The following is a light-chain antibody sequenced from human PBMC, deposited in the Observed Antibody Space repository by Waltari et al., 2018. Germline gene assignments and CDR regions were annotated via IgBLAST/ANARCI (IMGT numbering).Light chain of an antibody. J-gene: IGKJ3*01. CDR1: QSIMYSSNNQNF. CDR2: WAS. CDR3: QQYFVTPFT. Sequence: DIVMTQSPDSLAVSLGERATINCKSSQSIMYSSNNQNFLAWYQKPGHPPKLLIYWASTRQAGVPDRFTGSWSGTDFTLTISSLQAEDVAVYYCQQYFVTPFTFGPGTRVEIK. V-gene: IGKV4-1*01.